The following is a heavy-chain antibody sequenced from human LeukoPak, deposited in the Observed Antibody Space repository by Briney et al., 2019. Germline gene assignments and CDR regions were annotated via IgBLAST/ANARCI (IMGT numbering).Heavy chain of an antibody. CDR1: GGSFSGYY. J-gene: IGHJ4*02. CDR2: INHSGST. D-gene: IGHD5-18*01. V-gene: IGHV4-34*01. Sequence: SETLSLTCVVYGGSFSGYYWSWLRQPPGKGLEWIGEINHSGSTNYNPSLKSRVTISVDTSKNQFSLKLSSVTAADTAVYYCAAYSYGYLYYFDYWGQGTLVTVSS. CDR3: AAYSYGYLYYFDY.